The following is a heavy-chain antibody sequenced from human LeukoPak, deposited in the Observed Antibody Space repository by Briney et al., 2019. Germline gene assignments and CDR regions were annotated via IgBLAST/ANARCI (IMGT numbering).Heavy chain of an antibody. CDR2: ISYDGSNK. J-gene: IGHJ6*03. Sequence: LSLTCTVSGGSISSGGYYWSWIRQPPGKGLEWAAVISYDGSNKYYADSVKGRFTISRDNSKNTLYLQMNSLRAEDTAVYYCARDLSPYSSSGHYYYYYYMDVWGKGTTVTVSS. D-gene: IGHD6-6*01. CDR1: GGSISSGG. CDR3: ARDLSPYSSSGHYYYYYYMDV. V-gene: IGHV3-30-3*01.